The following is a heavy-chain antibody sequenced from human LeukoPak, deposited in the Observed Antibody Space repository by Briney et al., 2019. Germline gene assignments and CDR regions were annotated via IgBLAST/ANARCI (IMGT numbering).Heavy chain of an antibody. J-gene: IGHJ4*02. CDR1: GFTFSSYW. CDR3: AREGLLVTTAHSFDY. V-gene: IGHV3-7*01. CDR2: IKQDGSEK. D-gene: IGHD4-17*01. Sequence: TGGSLRLSCAASGFTFSSYWMTWVRQAPGKGLEWVANIKQDGSEKYYVDSVKGRFTISRDNAKNSLYLQMNSLRAEDTAVYYCAREGLLVTTAHSFDYWGQGTLVTVSS.